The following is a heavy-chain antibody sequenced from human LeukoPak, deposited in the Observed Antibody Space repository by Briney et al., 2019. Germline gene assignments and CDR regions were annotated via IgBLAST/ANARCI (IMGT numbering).Heavy chain of an antibody. J-gene: IGHJ4*02. Sequence: GWALRLSCASSGCTFISYRRSGVRQAPWKGRDWVSYISFNTISIYYADSVSGRFTISRDNAKNSLFLKMNSMKAEETVVYYCAREIYHGSGSPTLAYWGQGTLVTVSS. V-gene: IGHV3-48*01. CDR2: ISFNTISI. CDR1: GCTFISYR. D-gene: IGHD3-10*01. CDR3: AREIYHGSGSPTLAY.